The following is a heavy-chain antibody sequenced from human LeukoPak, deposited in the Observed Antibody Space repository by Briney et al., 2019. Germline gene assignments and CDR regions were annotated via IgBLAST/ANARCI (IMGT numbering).Heavy chain of an antibody. Sequence: PGGSLRLSCAASGFTFSSYAMSWVRQAPGKGLEWVSAISGSGGSTYYADSVKGRFTISRDNSKNTLYLQMNSLRAEDTAVYYCAKLGYYDSSGYYYFDYWGQGTLVTVSS. J-gene: IGHJ4*02. D-gene: IGHD3-22*01. CDR1: GFTFSSYA. V-gene: IGHV3-23*01. CDR2: ISGSGGST. CDR3: AKLGYYDSSGYYYFDY.